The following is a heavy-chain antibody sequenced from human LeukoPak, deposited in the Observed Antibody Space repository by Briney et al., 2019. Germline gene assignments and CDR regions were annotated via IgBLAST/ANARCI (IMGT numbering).Heavy chain of an antibody. CDR1: GFTFSSYS. V-gene: IGHV3-21*01. Sequence: PGGSLRLSCAASGFTFSSYSMNWVRQAPGKGLEWVSSISSSSSYIYYADSVKGRFTISRDSAKNTLYLQMNSLRDEDTAVYYCARGSTISQNPLFDYWGQGTLVTVSS. J-gene: IGHJ4*02. CDR3: ARGSTISQNPLFDY. CDR2: ISSSSSYI. D-gene: IGHD5/OR15-5a*01.